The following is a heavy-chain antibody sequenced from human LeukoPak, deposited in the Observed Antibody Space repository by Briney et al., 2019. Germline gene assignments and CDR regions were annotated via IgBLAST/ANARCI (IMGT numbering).Heavy chain of an antibody. CDR1: GGTFSSYG. Sequence: ASVKVSCKASGGTFSSYGVSWVRQAPGQGLEWMGGIIPIFGATNYAQKFQGRVTITADESTSTAYMELSSLRSEDTAVYYCAREGGGVLMVYAHFDYWGQGTLVTVSS. CDR3: AREGGGVLMVYAHFDY. V-gene: IGHV1-69*13. J-gene: IGHJ4*02. CDR2: IIPIFGAT. D-gene: IGHD2-8*01.